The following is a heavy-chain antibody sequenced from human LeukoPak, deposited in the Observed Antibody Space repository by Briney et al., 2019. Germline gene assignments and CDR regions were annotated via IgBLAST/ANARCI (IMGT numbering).Heavy chain of an antibody. CDR3: ARDSGGFSGSIDY. Sequence: PGRSLRLSCAASGFTFSSYAMHWVRQAPGKGLEWVAVISYDGSNKYYADSVKGRFTISRDNSKNTLYLQMNSLRAKDTAVYYCARDSGGFSGSIDYWGQGTLVTVSS. J-gene: IGHJ4*02. D-gene: IGHD3-10*01. CDR2: ISYDGSNK. CDR1: GFTFSSYA. V-gene: IGHV3-30-3*01.